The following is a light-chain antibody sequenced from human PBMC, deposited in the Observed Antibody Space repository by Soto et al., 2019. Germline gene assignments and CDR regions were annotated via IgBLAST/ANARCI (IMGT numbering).Light chain of an antibody. V-gene: IGLV2-14*03. Sequence: TLPASVSGSPGQSITISCSGTSSDIGSYNHVAWYQQFPGKSPKLMIYAVSDRPSGVSDRFSGSKSGITASLTISGLQTEDEADYYCISYTDRQSYLFGTGTKVTVL. CDR2: AVS. J-gene: IGLJ1*01. CDR3: ISYTDRQSYL. CDR1: SSDIGSYNH.